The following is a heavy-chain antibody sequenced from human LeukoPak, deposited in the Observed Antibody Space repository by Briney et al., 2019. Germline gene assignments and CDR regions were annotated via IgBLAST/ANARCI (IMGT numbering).Heavy chain of an antibody. CDR2: ISAPPSTI. V-gene: IGHV3-48*04. J-gene: IGHJ6*03. CDR1: GFTFATYG. CDR3: ARDGGWYKRGLDYYYYYMDV. D-gene: IGHD6-19*01. Sequence: PGGSLRLSRAASGFTFATYGMNWVRQAPEKGLEWVSYISAPPSTIYYADSVKGRFTISSDNAKNSLYLQMNSLRPEDTALYYCARDGGWYKRGLDYYYYYMDVWGKGTTVTVSS.